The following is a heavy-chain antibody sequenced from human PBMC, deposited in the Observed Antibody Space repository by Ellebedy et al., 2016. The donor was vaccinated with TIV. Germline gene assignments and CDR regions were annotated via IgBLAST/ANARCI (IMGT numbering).Heavy chain of an antibody. J-gene: IGHJ4*02. CDR2: ISGSGGST. V-gene: IGHV3-23*01. Sequence: PGGSLRLSCAASGFTFSSYAMSWVRQAPGKGLEWVSAISGSGGSTYYADSVKGRFTISRDNSKNTLYLQMNSLRAEDTAVYFCARGGGYSYDKFDYWGQGTLVTVSS. CDR1: GFTFSSYA. CDR3: ARGGGYSYDKFDY. D-gene: IGHD5-18*01.